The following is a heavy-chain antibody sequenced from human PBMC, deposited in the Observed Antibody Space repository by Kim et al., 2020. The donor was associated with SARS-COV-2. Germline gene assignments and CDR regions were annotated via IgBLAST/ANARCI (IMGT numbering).Heavy chain of an antibody. J-gene: IGHJ5*02. CDR3: ARPVYH. CDR2: YYSGRT. V-gene: IGHV4-39*01. Sequence: YYSGRTYYNPSRKSRVTISVDTSKNQFSLKLSSVTAADTAVYYCARPVYHWGQGTLVTVSS.